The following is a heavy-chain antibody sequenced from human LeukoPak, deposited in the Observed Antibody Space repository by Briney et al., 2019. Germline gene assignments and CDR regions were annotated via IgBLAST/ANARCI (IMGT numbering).Heavy chain of an antibody. J-gene: IGHJ4*02. Sequence: SQTLSLTFVISGDRDPSNSVAWNWIRQSPSGALEWLGRTYYRSSWYNDYAVSVKSRITIKPDTSKNQFFLQLNSVTPEDTAVYYCARETSHFDYWGQGTLVTVSS. V-gene: IGHV6-1*01. CDR1: GDRDPSNSVA. CDR2: TYYRSSWYN. CDR3: ARETSHFDY.